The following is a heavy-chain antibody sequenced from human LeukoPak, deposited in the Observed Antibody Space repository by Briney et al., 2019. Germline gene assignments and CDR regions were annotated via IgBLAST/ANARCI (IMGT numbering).Heavy chain of an antibody. CDR1: VYTVTGYY. CDR2: INPNSGGT. V-gene: IGHV1-2*02. D-gene: IGHD1-26*01. Sequence: ASVKLSCTASVYTVTGYYMHWVRHAPAQGLERMGWINPNSGGTNYAQKFQGRVTMTRDTSISTAYMELRRLRADDMAVYYCARSELLATFDIWGQGTMVTVSS. J-gene: IGHJ3*02. CDR3: ARSELLATFDI.